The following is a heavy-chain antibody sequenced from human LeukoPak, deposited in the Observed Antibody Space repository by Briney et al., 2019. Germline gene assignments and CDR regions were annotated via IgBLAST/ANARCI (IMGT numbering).Heavy chain of an antibody. CDR3: AKVSGPYCGGDCYSRSFEWGWYYFDY. D-gene: IGHD2-21*02. Sequence: GGSLRLSCAASGFTFSSYAMSWVRQAPGKGLEWVSAISGSDGSTYYADSVKGRFTISRDNSKNTRYLQMNSLRAEDTAVYYCAKVSGPYCGGDCYSRSFEWGWYYFDYWGQGTLVTVPS. V-gene: IGHV3-23*01. J-gene: IGHJ4*02. CDR2: ISGSDGST. CDR1: GFTFSSYA.